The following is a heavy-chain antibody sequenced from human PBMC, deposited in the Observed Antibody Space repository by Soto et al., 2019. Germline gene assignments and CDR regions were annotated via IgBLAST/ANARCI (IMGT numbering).Heavy chain of an antibody. CDR2: ISAYNGNT. Sequence: ASVKVSCKASGYTFTSYGISWVRQAPGQGLEWMGWISAYNGNTNYAQKLQGRVTMTTDTSTSTAYMELRSLRSDDTAVYYCARSLSYYDSSGYYYGPDAFDIWGQGTMVTASS. CDR3: ARSLSYYDSSGYYYGPDAFDI. V-gene: IGHV1-18*01. CDR1: GYTFTSYG. J-gene: IGHJ3*02. D-gene: IGHD3-22*01.